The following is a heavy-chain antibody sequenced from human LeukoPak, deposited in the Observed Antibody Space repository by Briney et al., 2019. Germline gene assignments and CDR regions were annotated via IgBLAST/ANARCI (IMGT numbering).Heavy chain of an antibody. J-gene: IGHJ5*02. CDR1: GYTLTELS. V-gene: IGHV1-24*01. CDR2: FDPEDGET. D-gene: IGHD2-2*01. CDR3: ATGRYCSCTSCYFDRFDP. Sequence: GASVKVSCKVSGYTLTELSMHWVRQAPGKGLEWMGGFDPEDGETIYAQKFQGRVTMTEDTSTDTAYMELSSLRSEDTAVYYCATGRYCSCTSCYFDRFDPWGQGTLVTVSS.